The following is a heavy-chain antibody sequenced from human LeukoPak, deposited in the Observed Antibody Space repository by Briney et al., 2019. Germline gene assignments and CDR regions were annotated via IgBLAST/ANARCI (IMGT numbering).Heavy chain of an antibody. CDR3: ARRGYCSSTSCPPDY. J-gene: IGHJ4*02. D-gene: IGHD2-2*01. CDR1: GYSFTSYW. Sequence: GESLKISCKGSGYSFTSYWIGWVRQMPGKGLEWMGIIYPGDSDTRYSPSFQGQVTISADKSISTAYLQWSSLRATDTAMYYCARRGYCSSTSCPPDYWGQGTLVTVSS. V-gene: IGHV5-51*01. CDR2: IYPGDSDT.